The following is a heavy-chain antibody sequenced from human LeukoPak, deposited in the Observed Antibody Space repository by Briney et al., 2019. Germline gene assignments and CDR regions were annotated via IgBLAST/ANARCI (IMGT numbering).Heavy chain of an antibody. J-gene: IGHJ4*02. Sequence: GGPLRLSCAASGFTFSSYSMNWVRQAPGKGLEWVSSISSSSSNIYYADSVKGRFTISRDNAKNSLYLQMNSLRAEDTAVYYCARVYYYDSGSRWGDYFDYWGQGTLVTVSS. CDR2: ISSSSSNI. CDR1: GFTFSSYS. D-gene: IGHD3-10*01. V-gene: IGHV3-21*01. CDR3: ARVYYYDSGSRWGDYFDY.